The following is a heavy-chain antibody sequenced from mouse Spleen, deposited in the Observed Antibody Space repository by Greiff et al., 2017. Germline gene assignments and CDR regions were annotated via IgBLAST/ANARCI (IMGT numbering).Heavy chain of an antibody. V-gene: IGHV1-80*01. Sequence: QVQLQQSGAELVKPGASVKISCKASGYAFSSYWMNWVKQRPGKGLEWIGQIYPGDGDTNYNGKFKGKATLTADKSSSTAYMQLNSLTSEDSAVYFCARSGLRDYFDYWGQGTTLTVSS. CDR1: GYAFSSYW. CDR2: IYPGDGDT. D-gene: IGHD3-1*01. J-gene: IGHJ2*01. CDR3: ARSGLRDYFDY.